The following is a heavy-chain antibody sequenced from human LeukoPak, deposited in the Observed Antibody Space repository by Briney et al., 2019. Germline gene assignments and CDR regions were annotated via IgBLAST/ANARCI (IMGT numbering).Heavy chain of an antibody. J-gene: IGHJ4*02. Sequence: SETLSLTCTVSGGSISSYYWSWIRQPPGKGLEWIGYIYYSGSTNYNPSLKSRVTISVDTSKNQFSLKLSSVTAADTAVYYCARAKMVPPYFDYWGQGTLVTVSS. D-gene: IGHD2-2*01. V-gene: IGHV4-59*01. CDR2: IYYSGST. CDR3: ARAKMVPPYFDY. CDR1: GGSISSYY.